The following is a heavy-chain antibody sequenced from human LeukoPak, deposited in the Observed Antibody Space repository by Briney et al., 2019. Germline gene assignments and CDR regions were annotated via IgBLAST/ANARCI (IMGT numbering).Heavy chain of an antibody. CDR2: ISGSDGSS. Sequence: GGSLRLSCAASGFTFNSFAMNWVRQAPGKGLEWVSSISGSDGSSHYADFVKGRFTISRDNSKNTLHLQMNSLRAEDTAVYYCAKGGSGYYYYAFDIWGQGTMVTVSS. J-gene: IGHJ3*02. V-gene: IGHV3-23*01. CDR1: GFTFNSFA. CDR3: AKGGSGYYYYAFDI. D-gene: IGHD3-22*01.